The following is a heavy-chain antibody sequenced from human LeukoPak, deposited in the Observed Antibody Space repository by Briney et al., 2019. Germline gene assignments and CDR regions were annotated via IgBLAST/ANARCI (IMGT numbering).Heavy chain of an antibody. J-gene: IGHJ4*02. CDR1: GFTVSSNY. D-gene: IGHD6-13*01. Sequence: GGSLRLSCAASGFTVSSNYMSWVRQAPGKGLEWVSVIYSGSNTDYADSVKGRFTISRDNSKNTLYLQMNSLRAEDTAVYYCAKWGGRETDSNTWYGPLDHWGRGTLGTVS. CDR3: AKWGGRETDSNTWYGPLDH. V-gene: IGHV3-53*01. CDR2: IYSGSNT.